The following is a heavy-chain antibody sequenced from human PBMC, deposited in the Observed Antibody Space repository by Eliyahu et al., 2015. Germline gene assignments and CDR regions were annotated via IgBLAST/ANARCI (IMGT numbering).Heavy chain of an antibody. Sequence: EVQLVESGGVVVQPGGSLRLSXAAXXFTFDXYTMHWVRQAPGKGLEWVSLISWDGGSTYYADSVKGRFTISRDNSKNSLYLQMNSLRTEDTALYYCAKDGVTPLLDWGQGTLVTVSS. CDR2: ISWDGGST. D-gene: IGHD2-21*02. CDR1: XFTFDXYT. J-gene: IGHJ4*02. CDR3: AKDGVTPLLD. V-gene: IGHV3-43*01.